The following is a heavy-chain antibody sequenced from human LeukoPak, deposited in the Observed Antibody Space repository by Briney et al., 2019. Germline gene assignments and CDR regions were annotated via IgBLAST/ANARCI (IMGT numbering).Heavy chain of an antibody. D-gene: IGHD3-10*01. CDR3: AGTDTSALVRRLLTWDNWFDP. CDR1: GFTFSDYY. V-gene: IGHV3-11*04. CDR2: ISSSGSTI. J-gene: IGHJ5*02. Sequence: PGGSLRLSCAASGFTFSDYYMSWIRQAPGKGLEWVSYISSSGSTIYYADSVKGRFTISRDNAKNSLYLQMNSLRAEDTAVYYCAGTDTSALVRRLLTWDNWFDPWGQGTLVTVSS.